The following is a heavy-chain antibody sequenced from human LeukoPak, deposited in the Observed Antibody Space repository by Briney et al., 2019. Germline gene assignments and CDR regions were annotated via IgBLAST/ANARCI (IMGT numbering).Heavy chain of an antibody. CDR1: GYTFTGYY. Sequence: ASVKVSCKASGYTFTGYYMHWVRQAPGQGLEWMGRINPNSGGTNYAQKFQGRVTMTRDTSINTAYMELSRLRSDDTAVYYCARVRPSNSPYFDYWGQGTLVTVSS. V-gene: IGHV1-2*06. CDR3: ARVRPSNSPYFDY. J-gene: IGHJ4*02. CDR2: INPNSGGT. D-gene: IGHD4-11*01.